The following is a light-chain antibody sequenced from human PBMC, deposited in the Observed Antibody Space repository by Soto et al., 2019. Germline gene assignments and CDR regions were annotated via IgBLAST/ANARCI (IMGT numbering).Light chain of an antibody. CDR2: DAS. V-gene: IGKV3-11*01. Sequence: EIVLTQYPATLSLSPGERATVSCRASQGVSSHLAWYQQKRGQAPRLLIYDASSRASGIPARFSGSGSGTDFTLTISSLEPEDFAVYYCQQGGNWPLTFGQGTRLEIK. CDR1: QGVSSH. J-gene: IGKJ5*01. CDR3: QQGGNWPLT.